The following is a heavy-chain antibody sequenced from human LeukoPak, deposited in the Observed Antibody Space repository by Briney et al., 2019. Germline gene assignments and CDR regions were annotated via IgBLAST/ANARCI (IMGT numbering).Heavy chain of an antibody. V-gene: IGHV4-59*13. CDR1: GGSISSYY. Sequence: PSETLSPTCTVSGGSISSYYLSWIRQPPGKGLEWIGYIYYSGSTNYNPSLKSRVTISVDTSKNQFSLKLSSVTAADTAVYYCARVGSGWPYFDYWGQGTLVTVSS. CDR2: IYYSGST. CDR3: ARVGSGWPYFDY. D-gene: IGHD6-19*01. J-gene: IGHJ4*02.